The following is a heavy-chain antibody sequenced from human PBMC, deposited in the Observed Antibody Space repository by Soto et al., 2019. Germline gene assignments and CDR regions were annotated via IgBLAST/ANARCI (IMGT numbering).Heavy chain of an antibody. D-gene: IGHD3-22*01. CDR2: IIPILGIA. V-gene: IGHV1-69*02. Sequence: QVQLVQSGAEVKKPGSSVKVSCKASGGTFCSYTISWVRQAPGQGLEWMGRIIPILGIANYAQKFQGRVTITADKSTSTAYMEVSSLRSEATAVYDCARGPNSPMIPRRWGQGTMVTVSS. J-gene: IGHJ3*01. CDR3: ARGPNSPMIPRR. CDR1: GGTFCSYT.